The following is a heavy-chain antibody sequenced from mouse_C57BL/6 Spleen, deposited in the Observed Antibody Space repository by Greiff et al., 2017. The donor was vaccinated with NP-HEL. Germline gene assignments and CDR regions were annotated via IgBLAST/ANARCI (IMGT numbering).Heavy chain of an antibody. D-gene: IGHD1-1*02. J-gene: IGHJ2*01. CDR3: ARERGNFDY. CDR2: INPYNGGT. CDR1: GYTFTDYY. V-gene: IGHV1-19*01. Sequence: EVKLQESGPVLVKPGASVKMSCKASGYTFTDYYMNWVKQSHGKSLEWIGVINPYNGGTSYNQKFKGKATLTVDKSSSTAYMELNSLTSEDSAVYYCARERGNFDYWGQGTTLTVSS.